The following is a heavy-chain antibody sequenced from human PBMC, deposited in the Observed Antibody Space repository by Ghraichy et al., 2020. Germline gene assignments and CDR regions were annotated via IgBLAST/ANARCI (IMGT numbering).Heavy chain of an antibody. J-gene: IGHJ4*02. CDR3: ARATGLGGTEFDY. V-gene: IGHV4-30-2*01. CDR1: GGSISSGGYS. CDR2: IYHSGST. Sequence: SQTLSLTCAVSGGSISSGGYSWSWIRQPPGKGLEWIGYIYHSGSTYYNPSLKSRVTISVDRSKNQFSLKLSSVTAADTAVYYCARATGLGGTEFDYWGQGTLVTVSS. D-gene: IGHD3/OR15-3a*01.